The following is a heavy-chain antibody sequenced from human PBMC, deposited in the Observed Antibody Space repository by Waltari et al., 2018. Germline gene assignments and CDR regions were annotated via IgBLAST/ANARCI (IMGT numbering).Heavy chain of an antibody. D-gene: IGHD1-26*01. CDR3: ARNSGNYSFFY. Sequence: QVQLQESGPGLVKPSETLSRTCADPAYPISSGYLWGWILQPPGKGLEWIGSIYHSGRTYYNPSLNSRVTISVDTSKNQFSLKLSSVTAADTAVYYCARNSGNYSFFYWGQGTLVTVSS. CDR1: AYPISSGYL. J-gene: IGHJ4*02. CDR2: IYHSGRT. V-gene: IGHV4-38-2*01.